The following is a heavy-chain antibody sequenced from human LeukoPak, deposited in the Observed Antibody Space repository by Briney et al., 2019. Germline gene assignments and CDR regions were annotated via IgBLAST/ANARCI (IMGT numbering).Heavy chain of an antibody. CDR2: INPNSGDT. CDR1: GYTFTGYS. V-gene: IGHV1-2*02. CDR3: ARPNGDYYNWFDP. J-gene: IGHJ5*02. Sequence: GASVKVSCKASGYTFTGYSIHWVRQAPGQRREWMRCINPNSGDTNYPQKFQDRVTLSRDTSISTAYMELTDLRSDDTAMYYCARPNGDYYNWFDPWGQGTLVTVSS. D-gene: IGHD2-21*02.